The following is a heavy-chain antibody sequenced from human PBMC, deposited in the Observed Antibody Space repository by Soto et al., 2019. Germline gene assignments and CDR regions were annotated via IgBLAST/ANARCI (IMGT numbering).Heavy chain of an antibody. D-gene: IGHD2-2*01. CDR3: ARENLGYCSSTSCHHGFDY. CDR1: GYTFTGYY. Sequence: ASVKVSCKASGYTFTGYYMHWVRQAPGQGLEWMGWINPNSGGTNYAQKFQGWVTMTRDTSISTAYMELSRLRSDDTAVYYCARENLGYCSSTSCHHGFDYWGQGTLVTVSS. CDR2: INPNSGGT. J-gene: IGHJ4*02. V-gene: IGHV1-2*04.